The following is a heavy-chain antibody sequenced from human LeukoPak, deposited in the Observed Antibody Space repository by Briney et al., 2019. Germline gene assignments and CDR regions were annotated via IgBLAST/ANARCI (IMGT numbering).Heavy chain of an antibody. Sequence: GESLKISCQGSGYGFTNYWIAWVRRVPGKGLEWMGIIYPDDSGSRYSPSFQGQVTMSVDKSISTAYLQWSSLKTSDTAIYYCARQNWASGDYWGQGTLVTVSS. J-gene: IGHJ4*02. V-gene: IGHV5-51*01. CDR3: ARQNWASGDY. D-gene: IGHD7-27*01. CDR1: GYGFTNYW. CDR2: IYPDDSGS.